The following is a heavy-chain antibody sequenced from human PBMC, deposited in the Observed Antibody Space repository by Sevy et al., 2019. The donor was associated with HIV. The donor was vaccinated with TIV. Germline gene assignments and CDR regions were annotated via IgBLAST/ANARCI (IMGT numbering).Heavy chain of an antibody. CDR1: GGSISSSNW. J-gene: IGHJ3*02. V-gene: IGHV4-4*02. CDR3: ARERGGVGYSSDLQDAFDI. D-gene: IGHD6-25*01. Sequence: SETLSLTCAVSGGSISSSNWWSWVRQPPGKGLEWIGEIYHSGSTNYNPSLKSRVTISVDKSKNQFSMKLSSVTAADKAVYDCARERGGVGYSSDLQDAFDIWGQGTMVTVSS. CDR2: IYHSGST.